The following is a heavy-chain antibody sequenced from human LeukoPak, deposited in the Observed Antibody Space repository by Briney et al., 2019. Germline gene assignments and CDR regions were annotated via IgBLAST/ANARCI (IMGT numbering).Heavy chain of an antibody. D-gene: IGHD6-19*01. J-gene: IGHJ2*01. CDR3: AKDRAEYSSGWYYWYFDL. CDR2: ISGSGGST. Sequence: GGSLRLSCAASRFTFSSYAMSWVRQAPGKGLEWVSAISGSGGSTYYADSVKGRFTISRDNSKNTLYLQMNSPRAEDTAVYYCAKDRAEYSSGWYYWYFDLWGRGTLVTVSS. CDR1: RFTFSSYA. V-gene: IGHV3-23*01.